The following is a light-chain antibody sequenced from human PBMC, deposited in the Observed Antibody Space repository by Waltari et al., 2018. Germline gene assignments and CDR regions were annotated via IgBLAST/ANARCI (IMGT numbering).Light chain of an antibody. Sequence: SYVLPQPPSVSVAPGKTARIACGGNDLGTKSVHWYQQEPGQAPVLVVHDNSDRPSGIPDRFSGSNSGDTATLTISRVEAGDEADYYCQVWDTRSDHLIFGGGTKLTVL. CDR3: QVWDTRSDHLI. J-gene: IGLJ2*01. CDR2: DNS. V-gene: IGLV3-21*03. CDR1: DLGTKS.